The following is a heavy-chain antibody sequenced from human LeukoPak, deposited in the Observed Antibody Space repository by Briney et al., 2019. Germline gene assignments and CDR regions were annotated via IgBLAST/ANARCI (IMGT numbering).Heavy chain of an antibody. CDR3: ARDSGIAAAGRYGFDY. J-gene: IGHJ4*02. CDR1: GYTFSDYY. D-gene: IGHD6-13*01. CDR2: ISSSGSTI. Sequence: GGSLRLSCAASGYTFSDYYMSWIRQAPGKGLEWVSYISSSGSTIYYADSVKGRFTISRDNAKNSLYLQMNSLRAEDTAVYYCARDSGIAAAGRYGFDYWGQGTLVTVSS. V-gene: IGHV3-11*01.